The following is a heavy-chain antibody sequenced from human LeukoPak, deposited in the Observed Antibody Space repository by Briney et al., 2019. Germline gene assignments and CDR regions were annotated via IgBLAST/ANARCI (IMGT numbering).Heavy chain of an antibody. CDR3: ARHPWGNSSLRWFDP. CDR1: GYTFTSYG. CDR2: ISAYNGNT. D-gene: IGHD3-16*01. V-gene: IGHV1-18*01. J-gene: IGHJ5*02. Sequence: ASVKVSCKASGYTFTSYGISWVRQAPGQGLEWMGWISAYNGNTNYAQKLQGRVTMTTDTSTSTAYMELRSLRSDDTAVYYCARHPWGNSSLRWFDPWGQGTLVTVSS.